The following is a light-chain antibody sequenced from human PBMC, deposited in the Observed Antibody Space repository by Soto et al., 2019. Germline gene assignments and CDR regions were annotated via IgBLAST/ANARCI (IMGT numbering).Light chain of an antibody. J-gene: IGLJ2*01. V-gene: IGLV1-44*01. CDR3: AAWDDSLNGVV. Sequence: QSVLTQPPSASGTPGQRVTISCSGSSSNIGSNTVNWYQQLPGTAPKLLIYSNNQRPSGVPDRFSDSKSGTSASLAISGLQSEAEADYYCAAWDDSLNGVVFGGGTKLTVL. CDR2: SNN. CDR1: SSNIGSNT.